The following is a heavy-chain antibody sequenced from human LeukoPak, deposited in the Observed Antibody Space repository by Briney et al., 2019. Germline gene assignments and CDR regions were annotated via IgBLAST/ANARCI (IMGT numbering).Heavy chain of an antibody. J-gene: IGHJ6*03. D-gene: IGHD6-19*01. V-gene: IGHV3-30*01. Sequence: GGSLRLSCAASGFTFSSYAMHWVRQAPGKGLDWVAVISYDGSNKYYADSVKGRFTISRDNSKNTLYLQMDSLRAEDTAVYYCARGSNAVAGTTYYYYYMDVWGKGTTVTASS. CDR2: ISYDGSNK. CDR3: ARGSNAVAGTTYYYYYMDV. CDR1: GFTFSSYA.